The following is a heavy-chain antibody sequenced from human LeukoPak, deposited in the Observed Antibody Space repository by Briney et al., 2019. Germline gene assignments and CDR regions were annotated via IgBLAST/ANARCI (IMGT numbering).Heavy chain of an antibody. D-gene: IGHD6-13*01. CDR2: ISAYNGNT. CDR1: GYTFTSYG. CDR3: ARWGIAAAGTSRTNLNWFDP. J-gene: IGHJ5*02. Sequence: ASVKVSCKASGYTFTSYGISWVRQAPGQGLEWMGRISAYNGNTNYAQKLQGRVTMTTDTSTSTAYMELRSLRSDDTAVYYCARWGIAAAGTSRTNLNWFDPWGQGTLVTVSS. V-gene: IGHV1-18*04.